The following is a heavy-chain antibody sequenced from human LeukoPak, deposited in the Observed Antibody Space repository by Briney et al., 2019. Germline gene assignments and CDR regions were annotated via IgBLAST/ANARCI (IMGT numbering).Heavy chain of an antibody. D-gene: IGHD4-11*01. CDR2: MNPNSGNT. Sequence: ASVKVSCKASGGTFSSYAISWVRQAPGQGLEWMGWMNPNSGNTGYAQKFQGRVTMTRNTSISTAYMELSSLRSEDTAVYYCARDRLRRTVTTYLPPLDPWGQGTLVTVSS. J-gene: IGHJ5*02. CDR3: ARDRLRRTVTTYLPPLDP. CDR1: GGTFSSYA. V-gene: IGHV1-8*02.